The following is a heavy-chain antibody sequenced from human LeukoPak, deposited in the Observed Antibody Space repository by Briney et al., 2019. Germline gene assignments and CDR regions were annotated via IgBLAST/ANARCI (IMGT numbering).Heavy chain of an antibody. Sequence: ASVKVSCKASGYTFTGYYMHWVRQAPGQGLEWMGWINPNSGGTNYAQKFQGRVTMTRDTSISTAYMELSRLRSDDTAVYYCARDPGQQQLAPWFDPWGQGTLVTVSS. J-gene: IGHJ5*02. CDR3: ARDPGQQQLAPWFDP. V-gene: IGHV1-2*02. CDR2: INPNSGGT. D-gene: IGHD6-13*01. CDR1: GYTFTGYY.